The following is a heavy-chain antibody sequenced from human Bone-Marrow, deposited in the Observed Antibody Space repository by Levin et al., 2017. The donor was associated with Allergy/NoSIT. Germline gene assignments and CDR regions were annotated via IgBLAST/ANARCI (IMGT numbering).Heavy chain of an antibody. Sequence: ASVKVSCKASGGTFSSYAISWVRQAPGQGLEWMGGIIPIFGTANYAQKFQGRVTITADKSTSTAYMELSSLRSEDTAVYYCARGPYGDYMSQNWYFDLWGRGTLVTVSS. CDR2: IIPIFGTA. CDR3: ARGPYGDYMSQNWYFDL. CDR1: GGTFSSYA. D-gene: IGHD4-17*01. J-gene: IGHJ2*01. V-gene: IGHV1-69*06.